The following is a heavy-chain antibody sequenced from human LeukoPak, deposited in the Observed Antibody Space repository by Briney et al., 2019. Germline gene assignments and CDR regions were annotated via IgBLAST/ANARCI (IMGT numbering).Heavy chain of an antibody. CDR2: ISSSSSYI. J-gene: IGHJ6*02. CDR3: ATEYGDYDVGYYYYGMDV. V-gene: IGHV3-21*01. CDR1: GFTFSSYS. Sequence: NPGGSLRLSCAASGFTFSSYSMNWVRQAPGKGLEWVSSISSSSSYIYYADSVKGRFTISRDNAKNSLYLQMNSLRAEDTAVYYCATEYGDYDVGYYYYGMDVWGQGTTVTVSS. D-gene: IGHD4-17*01.